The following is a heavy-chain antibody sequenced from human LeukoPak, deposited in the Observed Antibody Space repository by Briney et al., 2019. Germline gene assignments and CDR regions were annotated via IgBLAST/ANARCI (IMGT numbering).Heavy chain of an antibody. J-gene: IGHJ4*02. Sequence: GGSLRLSCAASGFTFSSYGMHWVRQAPGKGLVWVSHINSDGSWTSYADSVKGRFTISKDNAKNTVYLQMNNLRAEDTAVYYCVSFYETYWGRGTLVTVSS. CDR1: GFTFSSYG. V-gene: IGHV3-74*01. CDR3: VSFYETY. D-gene: IGHD2-2*01. CDR2: INSDGSWT.